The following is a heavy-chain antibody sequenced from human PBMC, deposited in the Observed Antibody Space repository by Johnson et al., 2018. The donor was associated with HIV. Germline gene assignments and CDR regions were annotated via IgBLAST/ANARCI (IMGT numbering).Heavy chain of an antibody. V-gene: IGHV3-23*04. CDR2: ISGSGGSA. CDR1: GFTFNNFA. J-gene: IGHJ3*02. Sequence: VQLVESGGGLVKPGGSLRLSCAASGFTFNNFAMSWVRQAPGQGLQWVSVISGSGGSAYYADSVKGRFIISRDNSKNTLFLQMNSLRAEDTAVYYCAKDHRITIFGVVIGDDAFDIWGQGTMVTVSS. D-gene: IGHD3-3*01. CDR3: AKDHRITIFGVVIGDDAFDI.